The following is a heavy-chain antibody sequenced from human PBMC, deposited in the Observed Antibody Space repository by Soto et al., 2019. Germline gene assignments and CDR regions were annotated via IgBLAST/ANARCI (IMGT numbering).Heavy chain of an antibody. CDR3: ARDVPGSRGLLDH. V-gene: IGHV3-30-3*01. CDR1: GFTFIGYP. Sequence: QVQLVESGGGVVQPGRSLRPACAASGFTFIGYPVHWVRQAPGKGLEWVALIEDDGDYKDYADSVKGRFTISRDNSKNTLYLQMNTVRGEDTAVYYCARDVPGSRGLLDHWGQGTLVIVSS. J-gene: IGHJ4*02. D-gene: IGHD3-10*01. CDR2: IEDDGDYK.